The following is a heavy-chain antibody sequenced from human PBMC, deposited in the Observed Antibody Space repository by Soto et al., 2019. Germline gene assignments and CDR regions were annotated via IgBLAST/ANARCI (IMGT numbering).Heavy chain of an antibody. CDR3: VRDVAGIAASQGYFDP. CDR2: IKQDGREK. D-gene: IGHD6-13*01. V-gene: IGHV3-7*01. CDR1: GFTFSTYW. Sequence: GGSLRLSCAAYGFTFSTYWMSWVRQAPGKGLEWVANIKQDGREKYYVDSVKGRFTISRDNAKSSLYLQMDSLGAEDTAVYYCVRDVAGIAASQGYFDPWGQGTLVTVSS. J-gene: IGHJ5*02.